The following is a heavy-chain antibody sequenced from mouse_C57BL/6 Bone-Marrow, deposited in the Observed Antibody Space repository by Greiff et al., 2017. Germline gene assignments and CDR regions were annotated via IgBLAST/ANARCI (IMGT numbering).Heavy chain of an antibody. V-gene: IGHV10-1*01. Sequence: EVQGVESGGGLVQPKGSLKLSCAASGFSFNTYAMNWVRQAPGKGLEWVARIRSKSNNYATYYADSVKDRFTISRDDSESMLYLQMNNLKTEATAMYYCVRDYGSSLDYWGQGTTLTVSS. CDR3: VRDYGSSLDY. CDR2: IRSKSNNYAT. D-gene: IGHD1-1*01. J-gene: IGHJ2*01. CDR1: GFSFNTYA.